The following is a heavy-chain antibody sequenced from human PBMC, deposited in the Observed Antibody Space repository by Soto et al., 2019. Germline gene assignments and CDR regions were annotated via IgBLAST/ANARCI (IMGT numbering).Heavy chain of an antibody. CDR3: ARGGLKTGIVGATHLVY. CDR1: GGTFSSYA. J-gene: IGHJ4*02. D-gene: IGHD1-26*01. Sequence: QVQLVQSGAEVKKPGSSVKVSSKASGGTFSSYAISWVRQAPGQGLEWMGGLIPIFGTANYAQKFQGRVTITADESTSTAYMELSSLRSEDTAVYYCARGGLKTGIVGATHLVYWGQGTLVTVSS. CDR2: LIPIFGTA. V-gene: IGHV1-69*01.